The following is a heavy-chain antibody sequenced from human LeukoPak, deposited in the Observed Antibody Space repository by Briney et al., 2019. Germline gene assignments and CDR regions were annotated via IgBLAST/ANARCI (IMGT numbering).Heavy chain of an antibody. CDR2: INPKNGGT. D-gene: IGHD6-25*01. V-gene: IGHV1-2*02. CDR1: GYNFAHN. CDR3: VVSIQAAAIPAFDS. Sequence: GASVKVSCKASGYNFAHNIHWVRQAPGQGHEFMGWINPKNGGTKYPQNFQGRVTMTRDTSISTVYMELSSLGSDDTAVYYCVVSIQAAAIPAFDSWGQGTLVTVSS. J-gene: IGHJ4*02.